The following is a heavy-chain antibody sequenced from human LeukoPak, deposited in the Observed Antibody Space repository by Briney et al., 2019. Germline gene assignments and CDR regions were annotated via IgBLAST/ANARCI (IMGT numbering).Heavy chain of an antibody. V-gene: IGHV4-34*01. CDR2: INHSGST. Sequence: PSETLSLTCAVYGGSFSGYYWSWIRQPPGKGLDWIGEINHSGSTNYNPSLKSRVTISVDTSKNQFSLKLSSVTAADTAVYYCARGAGWTGTGFDYWGQGTLVTVSS. J-gene: IGHJ4*02. CDR3: ARGAGWTGTGFDY. CDR1: GGSFSGYY. D-gene: IGHD1-1*01.